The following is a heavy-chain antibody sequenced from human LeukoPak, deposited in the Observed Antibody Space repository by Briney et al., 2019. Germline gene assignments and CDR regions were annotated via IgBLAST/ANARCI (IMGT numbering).Heavy chain of an antibody. CDR3: GKLVGSTQRNFFDY. CDR2: ISGSGVTT. J-gene: IGHJ4*02. CDR1: GFTLSDHY. D-gene: IGHD1-26*01. Sequence: GGSLRLSCAVSGFTLSDHYMDWVRQAPGKGLDWVSVISGSGVTTYYANSVKGRFTISRDNSKNTVYMQMDSLTAEDTAMYYCGKLVGSTQRNFFDYWGQGTLVTVSS. V-gene: IGHV3-23*01.